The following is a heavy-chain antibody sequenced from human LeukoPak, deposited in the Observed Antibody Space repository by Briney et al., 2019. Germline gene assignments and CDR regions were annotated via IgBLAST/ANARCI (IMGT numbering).Heavy chain of an antibody. CDR1: GYTFTSYG. D-gene: IGHD3-3*01. Sequence: ASVKVSCKASGYTFTSYGINWVRKAPGQGLEWMGWISAYSGNTNYAQKLQGRVTMTEDTSTDTAYMELSSLRSEDTAVYYCATGALFDFWSGPTEGDYWGQGTLVTVSS. V-gene: IGHV1-18*01. CDR3: ATGALFDFWSGPTEGDY. J-gene: IGHJ4*02. CDR2: ISAYSGNT.